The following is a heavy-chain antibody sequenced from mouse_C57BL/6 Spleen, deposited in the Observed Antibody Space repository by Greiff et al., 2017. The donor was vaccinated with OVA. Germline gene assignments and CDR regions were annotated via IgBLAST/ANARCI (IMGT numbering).Heavy chain of an antibody. CDR1: GYSITSGYY. Sequence: EVKLVESGPGLVKPSQSLSLTCSVTGYSITSGYYWNWIRQFPGNKLEWMGYISYDGSNNYNPSLKNRISITRDTSKNQFFLKLNSVTTEDTATYYCAREGLYAMDYWGQGTSVTVSS. CDR3: AREGLYAMDY. J-gene: IGHJ4*01. V-gene: IGHV3-6*01. CDR2: ISYDGSN.